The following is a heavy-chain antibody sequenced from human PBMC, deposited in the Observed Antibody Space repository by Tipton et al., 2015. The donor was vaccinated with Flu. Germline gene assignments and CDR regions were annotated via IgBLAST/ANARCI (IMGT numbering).Heavy chain of an antibody. Sequence: TLSLTCTVSGGSISSSSYYWGWIRQPPGKGLEWIGSIYYSGSTYYNPSLKSRVTISVDTSKNQFSLKLSSVTAADTAVYYCARTQKLRFLEDTYYYYYMDVWGKGTTVTVSS. CDR3: ARTQKLRFLEDTYYYYYMDV. CDR2: IYYSGST. J-gene: IGHJ6*03. V-gene: IGHV4-39*07. CDR1: GGSISSSSYY. D-gene: IGHD3-3*01.